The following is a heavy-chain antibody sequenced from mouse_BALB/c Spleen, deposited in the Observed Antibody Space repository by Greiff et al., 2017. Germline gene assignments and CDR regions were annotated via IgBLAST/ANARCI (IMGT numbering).Heavy chain of an antibody. Sequence: DVKLVESGGGLVKPGGSLKLSCAAPGFTFSSYAMSWVRQTPEKRLEWVATFSSGGSYTYYPDSVKGRFTISRDNAKNTLYLQMSSLRSEDTAMYYCARWLLRYFDYWGQGTTLTVSS. V-gene: IGHV5-9-3*01. J-gene: IGHJ2*01. CDR3: ARWLLRYFDY. CDR1: GFTFSSYA. CDR2: FSSGGSYT. D-gene: IGHD2-3*01.